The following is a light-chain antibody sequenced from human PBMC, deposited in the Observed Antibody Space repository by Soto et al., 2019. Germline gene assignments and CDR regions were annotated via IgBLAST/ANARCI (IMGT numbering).Light chain of an antibody. J-gene: IGLJ2*01. CDR3: TSYTSNTTPVL. CDR1: SSDVGGYNY. Sequence: QSALTQPASVSGSPGQSITISCTGTSSDVGGYNYVSWYQQHPGKAPKLMIYDVSYRPSGVSNRFSGSKSGNTASLTISGVQAEDEADYYCTSYTSNTTPVLFGGGTQLTVL. CDR2: DVS. V-gene: IGLV2-14*01.